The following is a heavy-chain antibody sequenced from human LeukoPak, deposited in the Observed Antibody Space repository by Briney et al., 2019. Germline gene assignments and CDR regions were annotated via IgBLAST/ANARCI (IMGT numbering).Heavy chain of an antibody. V-gene: IGHV4-59*01. J-gene: IGHJ4*02. CDR3: ARDLGAGLD. D-gene: IGHD6-19*01. CDR1: GGSISSYY. Sequence: PSETLSLTCTVYGGSISSYYWSWIRRPPGKGLGWIGYIYYSGSTNYNPSLKSRVTISVDTSKNQFSLKLSSVTAADTAVYYCARDLGAGLDWGQGTLVTVSS. CDR2: IYYSGST.